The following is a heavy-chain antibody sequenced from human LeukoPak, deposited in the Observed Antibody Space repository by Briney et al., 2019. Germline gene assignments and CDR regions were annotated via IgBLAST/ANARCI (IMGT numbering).Heavy chain of an antibody. CDR2: VSQDGKNK. V-gene: IGHV3-30*03. D-gene: IGHD6-13*01. CDR3: AAGHFAGVDY. CDR1: GFSFTAYG. Sequence: GGSLRLSCAASGFSFTAYGMHLVRQAPGKGLEWVAVVSQDGKNKYYVDSAKGRFTTSRDNSKNTVYLQMDSLRREDTAVYYCAAGHFAGVDYWGQGTLVTVSS. J-gene: IGHJ4*02.